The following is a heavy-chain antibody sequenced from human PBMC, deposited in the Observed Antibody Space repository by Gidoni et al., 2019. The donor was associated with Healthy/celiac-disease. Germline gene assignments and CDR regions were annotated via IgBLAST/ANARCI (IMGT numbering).Heavy chain of an antibody. CDR1: GFTFSSYS. D-gene: IGHD2-15*01. J-gene: IGHJ6*02. V-gene: IGHV3-21*01. Sequence: EVQLVESGGGLVKPGGSLRLSCAASGFTFSSYSMNWVRQAPGKGLEWVSSISSSSSYIYYAVSVKGRFTISRDNAKNSLYLQMNSLRAEDTAVYYCAREDSGGSNYYYYYGMDVWGQGTTVTVSS. CDR3: AREDSGGSNYYYYYGMDV. CDR2: ISSSSSYI.